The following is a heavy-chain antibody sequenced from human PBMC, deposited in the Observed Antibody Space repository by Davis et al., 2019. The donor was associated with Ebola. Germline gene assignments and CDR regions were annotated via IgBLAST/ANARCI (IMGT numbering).Heavy chain of an antibody. CDR2: IWYDGSNK. CDR1: GFTFSSYG. Sequence: GESLKISCAASGFTFSSYGMHWVRQAPGKGLEWVAVIWYDGSNKYYADSVKGRFTISRDNSKNTLYLQMNSLRAEDTAVYYCAREGPTYYDSSLGPIDYWGQGTLVTVSS. CDR3: AREGPTYYDSSLGPIDY. J-gene: IGHJ4*02. D-gene: IGHD3-22*01. V-gene: IGHV3-33*01.